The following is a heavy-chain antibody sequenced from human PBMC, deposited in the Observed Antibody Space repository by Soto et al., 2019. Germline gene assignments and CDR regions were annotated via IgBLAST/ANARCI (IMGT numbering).Heavy chain of an antibody. J-gene: IGHJ4*02. V-gene: IGHV3-23*01. CDR2: INYSGVST. CDR1: GFAFSRND. D-gene: IGHD1-1*01. Sequence: GGSLRLSCAASGFAFSRNDMNWVRQRPGKGLEWVSNINYSGVSTYYSGAVKGRFTISRDNSKNILYLEMSSLKVDDTAVYYCVTDPNWEWGYWGQGALVTVSS. CDR3: VTDPNWEWGY.